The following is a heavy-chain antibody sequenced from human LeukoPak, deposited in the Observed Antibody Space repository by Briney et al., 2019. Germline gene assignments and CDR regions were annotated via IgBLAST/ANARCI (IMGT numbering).Heavy chain of an antibody. CDR1: GGSISSGDYY. Sequence: SQTLSLTCTVSGGSISSGDYYWSWIRQPPGEGLEWIGYIYYSGSTYYNPSLKSRVTISVDTSKNQFSLKLSSVTAADTAVYYCARGPNIVVVPAALVGFDPWGQGTLVAVSS. V-gene: IGHV4-30-4*01. J-gene: IGHJ5*02. D-gene: IGHD2-2*01. CDR2: IYYSGST. CDR3: ARGPNIVVVPAALVGFDP.